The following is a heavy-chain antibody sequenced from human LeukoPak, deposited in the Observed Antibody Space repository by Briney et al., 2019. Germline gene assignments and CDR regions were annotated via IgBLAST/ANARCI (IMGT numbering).Heavy chain of an antibody. CDR1: GGSFSGYY. Sequence: SETLSLTCAVYGGSFSGYYWSWIRQPPGKGLEWIGEINHSGSTNYNPSLKSRVTISVDTSKNQFSLKLSSVTAADTAVYYCARGRPLPGYYCSGGSCYSVGFDYWGQGTLVTVSS. CDR3: ARGRPLPGYYCSGGSCYSVGFDY. V-gene: IGHV4-34*01. CDR2: INHSGST. D-gene: IGHD2-15*01. J-gene: IGHJ4*02.